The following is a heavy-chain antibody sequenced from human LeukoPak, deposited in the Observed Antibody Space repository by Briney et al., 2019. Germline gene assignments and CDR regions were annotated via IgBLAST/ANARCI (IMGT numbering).Heavy chain of an antibody. J-gene: IGHJ5*02. CDR1: GGSISSYY. D-gene: IGHD6-19*01. CDR3: ARGEQWLITNWFDP. Sequence: SETLSLTCTVSGGSISSYYWSWIRQPPGKGLEWIGYIYYSGSTNYNPSLKSRVTISVDTSKNQFSLKLSSVTAADTAVYYCARGEQWLITNWFDPWGQGTLVTVSS. V-gene: IGHV4-59*01. CDR2: IYYSGST.